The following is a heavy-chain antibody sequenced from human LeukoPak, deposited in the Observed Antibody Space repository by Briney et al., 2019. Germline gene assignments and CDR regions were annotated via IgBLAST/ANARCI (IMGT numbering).Heavy chain of an antibody. D-gene: IGHD4-23*01. V-gene: IGHV4-59*01. CDR2: IYNSGST. CDR1: GGSISSYY. Sequence: SETLSLTCTVSGGSISSYYWSWIRQPPGKGLEWIGYIYNSGSTNYNPSLKSRVTISVDTSKNQFSLKLSSVTAGDTAVYYCARLTTVVTPWYFDLWGRGTLVTVSS. J-gene: IGHJ2*01. CDR3: ARLTTVVTPWYFDL.